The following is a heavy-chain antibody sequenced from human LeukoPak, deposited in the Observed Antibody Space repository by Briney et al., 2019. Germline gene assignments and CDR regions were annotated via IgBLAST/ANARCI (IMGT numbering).Heavy chain of an antibody. D-gene: IGHD2-15*01. J-gene: IGHJ3*02. V-gene: IGHV1-24*01. Sequence: GASVKVSCKVSGYTLTELSMHWVRQAPGKGLEWMGGVDPEDGETIYAQKFQGRDTMTEDTSTDTAYMELSSLRSEDTAVYYCASRRTRMDAFDIWGQGTMVTVSS. CDR2: VDPEDGET. CDR1: GYTLTELS. CDR3: ASRRTRMDAFDI.